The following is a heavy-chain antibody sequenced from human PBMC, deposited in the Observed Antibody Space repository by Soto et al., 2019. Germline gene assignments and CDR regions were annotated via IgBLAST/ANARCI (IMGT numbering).Heavy chain of an antibody. CDR2: INPNSGGT. CDR3: ARDRPPIYDILTGYAMTNYFYY. Sequence: ASVKVSCKASGYTFTGYYMHWVRQAPGQGLEWMGWINPNSGGTNYAQKFQGWVTMTRDTSISTAYMELSRLRSDDTAVYYCARDRPPIYDILTGYAMTNYFYYWGQGTLVTVSS. V-gene: IGHV1-2*04. CDR1: GYTFTGYY. D-gene: IGHD3-9*01. J-gene: IGHJ4*02.